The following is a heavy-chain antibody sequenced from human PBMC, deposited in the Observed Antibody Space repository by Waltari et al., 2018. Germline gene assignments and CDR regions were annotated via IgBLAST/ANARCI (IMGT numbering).Heavy chain of an antibody. J-gene: IGHJ3*02. CDR2: INEDGGEK. CDR1: GFSSDW. Sequence: EVQLVESGGGLVKPGGSLRLSCEASGFSSDWREWVRPAPGKGLQWVANINEDGGEKYYLGSVKGRFTISRDNAKKLVYLEMNSLRAEDTAIYYCSKRLEIWGRGTMVAVSS. CDR3: SKRLEI. V-gene: IGHV3-7*01.